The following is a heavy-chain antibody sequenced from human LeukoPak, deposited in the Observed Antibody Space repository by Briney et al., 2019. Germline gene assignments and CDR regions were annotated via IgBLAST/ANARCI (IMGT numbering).Heavy chain of an antibody. J-gene: IGHJ6*03. D-gene: IGHD2-2*01. CDR3: ARLGRGRRVPTAYQLLPRGYMDV. CDR1: GGSISSSSYY. CDR2: IYYSGST. Sequence: PSETLSLTCTVSGGSISSSSYYWGWIRQPPGKGLEWIGSIYYSGSTYYNPSLKSRVTISVDTSKNQFSLKLSSVTAADTAVYYCARLGRGRRVPTAYQLLPRGYMDVWGKGTTVTVSS. V-gene: IGHV4-39*07.